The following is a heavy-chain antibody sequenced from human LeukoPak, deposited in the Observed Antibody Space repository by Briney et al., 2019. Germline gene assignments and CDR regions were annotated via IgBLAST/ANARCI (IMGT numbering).Heavy chain of an antibody. D-gene: IGHD3-3*01. CDR1: GFTFSSYG. Sequence: GGSLRLSCAASGFTFSSYGMHWVRQAPGKGLEWVAFIRYDGSNKYYSDSLKGRFTISRDNSKNTLYLQMNSLRAEDTAVYYCAKDSLPYDFWSGYYTGYGVTQIDYWGQGTLVTVSS. V-gene: IGHV3-30*02. J-gene: IGHJ4*02. CDR3: AKDSLPYDFWSGYYTGYGVTQIDY. CDR2: IRYDGSNK.